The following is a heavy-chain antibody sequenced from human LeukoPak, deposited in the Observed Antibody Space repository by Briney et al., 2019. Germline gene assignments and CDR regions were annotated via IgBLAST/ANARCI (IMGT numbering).Heavy chain of an antibody. CDR1: GGSISSGDYY. CDR3: ARLASGSYGPLTPFDY. CDR2: IYYSGST. Sequence: SQTLSLTCTVSGGSISSGDYYWSWIRQPPGKGLEWIGYIYYSGSTYYNPSLKSRVTISVDTSKNQFSLRLSSVTAADTAVYYSARLASGSYGPLTPFDYWGQGTLVTVSS. D-gene: IGHD1-26*01. V-gene: IGHV4-30-4*01. J-gene: IGHJ4*02.